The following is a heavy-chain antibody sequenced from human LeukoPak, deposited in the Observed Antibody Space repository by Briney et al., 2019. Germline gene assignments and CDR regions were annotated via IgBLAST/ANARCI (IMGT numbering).Heavy chain of an antibody. CDR3: TTDLGDYGDYVRC. CDR2: IKSDGGTT. V-gene: IGHV3-15*01. J-gene: IGHJ4*02. Sequence: GGSLRLSCEVSGFTFSDYAMTWVRQAPGKGLEWIGRIKSDGGTTDYAAPVKGRFTISRDDSKNTLYLQMNSLKAEDTAVYYCTTDLGDYGDYVRCWGQGTLVTVSS. CDR1: GFTFSDYA. D-gene: IGHD4-17*01.